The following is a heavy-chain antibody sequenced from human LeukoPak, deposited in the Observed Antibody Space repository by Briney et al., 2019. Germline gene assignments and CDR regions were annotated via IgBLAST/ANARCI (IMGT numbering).Heavy chain of an antibody. CDR1: GFTFSSYA. J-gene: IGHJ4*02. V-gene: IGHV3-23*01. Sequence: GGSLRLSCAASGFTFSSYAMSWVRQAPGKGLEWVSAISGSGGSTYYADSVKGRFTISRDNSKNTLYLQMNSLRAEDTAVYYCAKDSRYFDWLSILDYWGQGTLVTVSS. D-gene: IGHD3-9*01. CDR3: AKDSRYFDWLSILDY. CDR2: ISGSGGST.